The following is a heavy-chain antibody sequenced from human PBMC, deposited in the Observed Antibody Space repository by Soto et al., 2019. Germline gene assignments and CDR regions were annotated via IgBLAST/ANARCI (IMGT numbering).Heavy chain of an antibody. J-gene: IGHJ5*02. CDR2: ISSSSSTI. V-gene: IGHV3-48*01. Sequence: GGSLRLSCAASGFTFSSYSMNWVRQAPGKGLEWVSYISSSSSTIYYADSVKGRFTISRDNAKNSLYLQMNSLRAEDTAVYYCASLVVVVAANWSQFDPWGQGTLVTVSS. CDR3: ASLVVVVAANWSQFDP. D-gene: IGHD2-15*01. CDR1: GFTFSSYS.